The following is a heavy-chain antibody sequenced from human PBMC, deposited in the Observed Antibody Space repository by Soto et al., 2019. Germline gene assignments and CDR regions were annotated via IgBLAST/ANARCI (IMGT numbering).Heavy chain of an antibody. V-gene: IGHV3-30*04. Sequence: QVQLVESGGGVVQPGRSLRLSCAASGFTFSSYAMHWVRQAPGKGLEWVAVISYDGRNKYYADSVKGRFTISRDNSKNTLYLQMNSLRAEDTAVYYCARDPTATVNFDYWGQGTLVTVSS. CDR3: ARDPTATVNFDY. D-gene: IGHD4-4*01. J-gene: IGHJ4*02. CDR1: GFTFSSYA. CDR2: ISYDGRNK.